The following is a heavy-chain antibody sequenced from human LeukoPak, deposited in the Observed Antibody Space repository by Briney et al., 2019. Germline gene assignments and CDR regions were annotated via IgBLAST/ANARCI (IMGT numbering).Heavy chain of an antibody. CDR1: GFTFSSYG. Sequence: GRSLRLSCAASGFTFSSYGMHWVRQAPGKGLEWVAVIWYDGSNKYYADSVKGRFTISRDNSKDTLYLQMNGLRDEDTAVYYCARDGGGTTVTPSYWGQGTLVTVSS. CDR3: ARDGGGTTVTPSY. CDR2: IWYDGSNK. V-gene: IGHV3-33*01. D-gene: IGHD4-17*01. J-gene: IGHJ4*02.